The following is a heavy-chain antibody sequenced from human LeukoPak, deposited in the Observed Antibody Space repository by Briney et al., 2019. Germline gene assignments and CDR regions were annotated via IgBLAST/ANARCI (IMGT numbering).Heavy chain of an antibody. CDR3: ARAGYGEDYYGMDV. CDR1: GGSISTYY. V-gene: IGHV4-59*01. Sequence: SETLSLTCTVSGGSISTYYWSWIRQSPGKGLEWIGYIYYTGSTYYNPSLKSRVTISLDTSKSQFSLKMSFVTAADTAVYYCARAGYGEDYYGMDVWGQGTTVTVSS. J-gene: IGHJ6*02. CDR2: IYYTGST. D-gene: IGHD2-15*01.